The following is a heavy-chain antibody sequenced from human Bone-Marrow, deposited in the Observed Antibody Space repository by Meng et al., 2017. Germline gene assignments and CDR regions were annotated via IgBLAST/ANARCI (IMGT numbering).Heavy chain of an antibody. Sequence: EVQLVESGGGFVKPGGPLRLSCAAFGFTFSNAWMTWVRQAPGKGLEWIGRMKSNVDGGTVDYAAAVKGRFFISRDDSENTFYLQMNSLKTEDTAVYYCSGHVDYWGHGTLVTVSS. CDR2: MKSNVDGGTV. CDR3: SGHVDY. J-gene: IGHJ4*01. V-gene: IGHV3-15*01. CDR1: GFTFSNAW.